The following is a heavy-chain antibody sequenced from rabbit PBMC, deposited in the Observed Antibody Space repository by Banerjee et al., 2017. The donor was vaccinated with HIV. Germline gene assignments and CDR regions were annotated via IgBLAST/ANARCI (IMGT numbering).Heavy chain of an antibody. J-gene: IGHJ2*01. CDR3: ARSDNSYAYAFAP. CDR1: GFSLSSSYW. V-gene: IGHV1S40*01. D-gene: IGHD6-1*01. CDR2: IITGTGHI. Sequence: QSLEESGGDLVKPGASLTLTCTASGFSLSSSYWICWVRQAPGTGLEWIGCIITGTGHIYVANWAKSRFTISETSSTTVTLRMTSLTAADTATYFCARSDNSYAYAFAPWGQGTLVTVS.